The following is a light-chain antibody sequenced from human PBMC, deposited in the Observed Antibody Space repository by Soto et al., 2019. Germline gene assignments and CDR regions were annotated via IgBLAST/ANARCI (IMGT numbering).Light chain of an antibody. CDR1: QSVSNNY. Sequence: ESVLTQSPGTLSLSPGERATLPCRASQSVSNNYLAWYQQKPGQAPRLLIYGASNRATGIPDRFSGSGSGTDFTLNISRLEPEDFAVYYCQQYARLGTFGQGTPVDIX. J-gene: IGKJ1*01. CDR3: QQYARLGT. CDR2: GAS. V-gene: IGKV3-20*01.